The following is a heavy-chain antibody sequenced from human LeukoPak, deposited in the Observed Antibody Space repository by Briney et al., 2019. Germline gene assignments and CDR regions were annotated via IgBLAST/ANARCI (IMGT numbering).Heavy chain of an antibody. CDR1: GGSISSGGYY. D-gene: IGHD2-15*01. CDR2: IYYSGST. V-gene: IGHV4-31*03. Sequence: SETLSLTCTVSGGSISSGGYYWSWIRQHPGKGLEWIGYIYYSGSTYYNPSLKSRVTVSLDTTKNQVSLKLSSVSAADTAVYYCASTGYCIGGSCYSNYFDHWGQGTLVTVSS. J-gene: IGHJ4*02. CDR3: ASTGYCIGGSCYSNYFDH.